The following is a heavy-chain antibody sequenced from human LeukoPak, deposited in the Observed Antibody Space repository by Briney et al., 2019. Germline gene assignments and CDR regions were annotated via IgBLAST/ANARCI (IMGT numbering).Heavy chain of an antibody. V-gene: IGHV3-23*01. J-gene: IGHJ6*02. CDR2: ISGSGGST. D-gene: IGHD3-3*01. Sequence: GSLRLSFAASGFPFSIYAMSWVRQAPGKGLEWVSAISGSGGSTYYADSVKGRFTISRDNAKNSLYLQMNSVRAEDTAVYYCARVPIFEDGMDVWGQGTTVTVSS. CDR3: ARVPIFEDGMDV. CDR1: GFPFSIYA.